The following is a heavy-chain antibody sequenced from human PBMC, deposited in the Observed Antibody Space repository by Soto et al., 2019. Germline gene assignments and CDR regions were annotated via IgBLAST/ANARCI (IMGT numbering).Heavy chain of an antibody. CDR3: ARTTEPITIFGVVGY. D-gene: IGHD3-3*01. CDR1: GGTFSSYA. Sequence: SVKVSCKASGGTFSSYAISWVRQAPGQGLEWMGGIIPIFGTANYAQKFQGRVTITADESTSTAYMELSSLRSEDTAVYYCARTTEPITIFGVVGYWGQGTLVTVSS. CDR2: IIPIFGTA. J-gene: IGHJ4*02. V-gene: IGHV1-69*13.